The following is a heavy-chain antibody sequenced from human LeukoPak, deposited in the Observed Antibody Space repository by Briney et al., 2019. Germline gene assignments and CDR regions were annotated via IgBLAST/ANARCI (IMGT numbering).Heavy chain of an antibody. CDR1: GFTLSIYW. CDR3: AKDNRRHYTSGPNPDSLH. V-gene: IGHV3-7*03. D-gene: IGHD6-19*01. Sequence: GGSLRLSCAASGFTLSIYWMSWVRQAPGKGLEWVANIKQDESERYYVDSVKGRFTISKDNAKNSLYLQMNSLRVEDTAFYYCAKDNRRHYTSGPNPDSLHWGQGALVTVSS. CDR2: IKQDESER. J-gene: IGHJ4*02.